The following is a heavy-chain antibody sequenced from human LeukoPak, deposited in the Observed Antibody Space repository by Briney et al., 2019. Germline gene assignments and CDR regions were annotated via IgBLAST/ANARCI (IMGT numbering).Heavy chain of an antibody. D-gene: IGHD1-26*01. Sequence: ASVKVSCKASGYTFTGYYLHWVRQAPGQGLEWMGWINPNSGGTNYAQKFQGRVTMTRDTSISTAYMELSRLISDDTAVYYCARADRDGTYLNAFDIWGQGTMVTVSS. V-gene: IGHV1-2*02. CDR1: GYTFTGYY. CDR2: INPNSGGT. J-gene: IGHJ3*02. CDR3: ARADRDGTYLNAFDI.